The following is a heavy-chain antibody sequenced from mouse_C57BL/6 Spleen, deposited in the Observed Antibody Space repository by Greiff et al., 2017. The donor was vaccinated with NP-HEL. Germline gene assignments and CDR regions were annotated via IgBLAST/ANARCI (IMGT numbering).Heavy chain of an antibody. CDR3: ARWVITTGAMDY. V-gene: IGHV14-3*01. J-gene: IGHJ4*01. CDR1: GFNIKNTY. Sequence: VQLKQSVAELVRPGASVKLSCTASGFNIKNTYMHWVKQRPEQGLEWMGRIDPANGNTKYAPKFQGKATITADTSSNTAYLQLSSLASVDTAIYSCARWVITTGAMDYWGQGASVTVSS. D-gene: IGHD2-4*01. CDR2: IDPANGNT.